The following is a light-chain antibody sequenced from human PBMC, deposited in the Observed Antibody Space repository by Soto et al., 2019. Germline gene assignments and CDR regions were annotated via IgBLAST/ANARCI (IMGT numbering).Light chain of an antibody. CDR3: QQYGSSRVT. V-gene: IGKV3-20*01. J-gene: IGKJ5*01. CDR1: QSVSRSY. CDR2: DAS. Sequence: EIVMTQSPATLSVSPGERATLSCRASQSVSRSYLAWYQQKPGQAPRLLIYDASNRATGIPDRFSGSGSGTDFTLTISRLEPEDFAVYYCQQYGSSRVTFGQGTRLEIK.